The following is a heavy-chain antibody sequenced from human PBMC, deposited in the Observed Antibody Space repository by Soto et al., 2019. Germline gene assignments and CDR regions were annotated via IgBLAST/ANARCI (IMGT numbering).Heavy chain of an antibody. D-gene: IGHD6-19*01. V-gene: IGHV1-69*06. CDR3: ARLPSDGAGWYGDS. J-gene: IGHJ4*02. CDR2: IIPPFGAP. CDR1: GGALSGYA. Sequence: QMQLVQSGPEVKKPGSSVTVSCKASGGALSGYAITWVRQAPGQGLEWMGLIIPPFGAPTYAQKFQGSITITADISTATVYLDLSIVRSDDTGVYYYARLPSDGAGWYGDSWGQGTLLTVSS.